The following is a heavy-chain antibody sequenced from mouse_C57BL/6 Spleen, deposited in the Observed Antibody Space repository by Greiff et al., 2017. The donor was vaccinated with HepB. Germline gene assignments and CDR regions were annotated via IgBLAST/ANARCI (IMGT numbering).Heavy chain of an antibody. D-gene: IGHD1-1*01. V-gene: IGHV5-17*01. Sequence: EVKLMESGGGLVKPGGSLKLSCAASGFTFSDYGMHWVRQAPEKGLEWVAYISSGSSTIYYADTVKGRFTISRDNAKNTLFLQMISLRSEDTAMYYCARDYGSSYYFDYWGQGTTLTVSS. CDR2: ISSGSSTI. CDR1: GFTFSDYG. J-gene: IGHJ2*01. CDR3: ARDYGSSYYFDY.